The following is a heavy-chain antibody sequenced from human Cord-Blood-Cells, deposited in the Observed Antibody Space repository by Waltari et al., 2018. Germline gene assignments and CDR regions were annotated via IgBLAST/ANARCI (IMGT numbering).Heavy chain of an antibody. D-gene: IGHD2-15*01. CDR1: GYFISSGYY. Sequence: QVQLQESGPGLVKPSETLSLTCAVSGYFISSGYYWGWIRQPPGRGLGWIGSIYHSGSAYYNPSLKSRVTISVDTSKNQFSRKLSSVTAADTAVYYCARVGAYCSGGSCYSDYWGQGTLVTVSS. CDR2: IYHSGSA. CDR3: ARVGAYCSGGSCYSDY. J-gene: IGHJ4*02. V-gene: IGHV4-38-2*01.